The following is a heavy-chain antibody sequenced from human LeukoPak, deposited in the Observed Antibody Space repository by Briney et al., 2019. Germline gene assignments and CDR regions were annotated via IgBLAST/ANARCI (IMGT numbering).Heavy chain of an antibody. CDR3: AKEIASIVVVITTFDY. CDR1: GFTFSTYA. CDR2: ISGSGSGGGT. Sequence: PGGSLRLSCAASGFTFSTYAMSWVRQAPGKGLEWVSAISGSGSGGGTYYADSMKGRFTISRDNSKNTLYLQMNSLRAEDTAVYYCAKEIASIVVVITTFDYWGQGTLVTVSS. J-gene: IGHJ4*02. V-gene: IGHV3-23*01. D-gene: IGHD3-22*01.